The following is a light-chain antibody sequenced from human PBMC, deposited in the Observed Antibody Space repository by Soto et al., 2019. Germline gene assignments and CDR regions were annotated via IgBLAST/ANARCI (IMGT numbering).Light chain of an antibody. Sequence: DIQMTQSPSSLSASVGDRVTITCRASQGIRHDLGWYQQKPGKAPKRLIYTASSLQSGVPPRFSGSGSGTKFTLTITSLQPEDFATYYCLQHDTYPRTCGQGTKGDIK. CDR1: QGIRHD. V-gene: IGKV1-17*01. CDR3: LQHDTYPRT. J-gene: IGKJ1*01. CDR2: TAS.